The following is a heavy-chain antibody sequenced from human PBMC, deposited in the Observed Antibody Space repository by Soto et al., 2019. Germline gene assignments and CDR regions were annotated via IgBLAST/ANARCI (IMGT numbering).Heavy chain of an antibody. Sequence: QVQLQESGPGLVKPSQALSLTCSVSGYSMRIGGYYWSWIRQLPGKGLEWIGYIYYSGRTYYNPSVKSRVSISVDTSKTPFSLRLSSVTAEDTAVYFCARGKGSGRARDWFDTWGQGARVTVSS. V-gene: IGHV4-31*03. CDR3: ARGKGSGRARDWFDT. J-gene: IGHJ5*02. CDR2: IYYSGRT. D-gene: IGHD3-10*01. CDR1: GYSMRIGGYY.